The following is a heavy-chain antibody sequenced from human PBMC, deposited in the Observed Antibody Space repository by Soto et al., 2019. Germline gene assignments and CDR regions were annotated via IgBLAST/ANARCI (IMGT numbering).Heavy chain of an antibody. CDR3: ARMATFGSLNWFDP. D-gene: IGHD3-16*01. J-gene: IGHJ5*02. V-gene: IGHV1-8*01. Sequence: ASVKFSCEASGYSFTNNDVSWVRQATGQGLEWMGWMNPGSGDTGYAQKFQGRVTMTRDISIATAYMELSSLRSDDTAIYYCARMATFGSLNWFDPWGQGTLVTVS. CDR2: MNPGSGDT. CDR1: GYSFTNND.